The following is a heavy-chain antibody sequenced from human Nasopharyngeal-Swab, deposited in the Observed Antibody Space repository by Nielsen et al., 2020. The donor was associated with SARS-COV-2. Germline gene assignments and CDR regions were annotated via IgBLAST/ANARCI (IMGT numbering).Heavy chain of an antibody. CDR1: GFTFDDYG. V-gene: IGHV3-9*03. CDR2: ISWDGLTI. J-gene: IGHJ4*02. Sequence: GGSLRPSCAASGFTFDDYGMHWVRQAPGKGLEWVSGISWDGLTIGYADSVKGRFTISRDNAKNSLYLQMNSLRVEDMAFYYCAKATNARYDFWSGSFDYWGQGTLVTVSS. D-gene: IGHD3-3*01. CDR3: AKATNARYDFWSGSFDY.